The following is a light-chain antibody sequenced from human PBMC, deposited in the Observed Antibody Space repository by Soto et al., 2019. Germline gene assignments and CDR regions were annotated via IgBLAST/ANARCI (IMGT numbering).Light chain of an antibody. CDR3: SSYAGSNNFV. CDR1: SSDVRDYNY. J-gene: IGLJ2*01. CDR2: EVS. Sequence: QSALTQPPSASGSPGQSVTISCTGTSSDVRDYNYVSWYQQHPGKAPKLMIYEVSKRPSGVPDRFSGSKSGSTASLTVSGLQAEDEADYYCSSYAGSNNFVFGGGTKLTVL. V-gene: IGLV2-8*01.